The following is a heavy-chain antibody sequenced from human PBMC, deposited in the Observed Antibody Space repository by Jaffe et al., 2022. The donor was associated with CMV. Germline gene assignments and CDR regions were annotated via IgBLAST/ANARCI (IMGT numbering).Heavy chain of an antibody. CDR2: IWYDGSNK. J-gene: IGHJ3*02. CDR1: GFTFSSYG. CDR3: ARDQAYYYGSGDTNDAFDI. V-gene: IGHV3-33*08. D-gene: IGHD3-10*01. Sequence: QVQLVESGGGVVQPGRSLRLSCAASGFTFSSYGMHWVRQAPGKGLEWVAVIWYDGSNKYYADSVKGRFTISRDNSKNTLYLQMNSLRAEDTAVYYCARDQAYYYGSGDTNDAFDIWGQGTMVTVSS.